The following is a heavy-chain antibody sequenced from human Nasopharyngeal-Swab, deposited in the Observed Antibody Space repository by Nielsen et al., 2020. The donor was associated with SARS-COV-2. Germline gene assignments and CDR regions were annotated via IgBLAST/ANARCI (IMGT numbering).Heavy chain of an antibody. V-gene: IGHV3-48*03. Sequence: LKISCAASGFTFSSYEMNWVRQAPGKGLEWVSYISSSGSTIYYADSVKGRFTISRDNAKNSLYLQMNSLRAEDTAVYYCARDQAYYYDSSGYAYFDYWGQGTLVTVSS. CDR1: GFTFSSYE. J-gene: IGHJ4*02. CDR2: ISSSGSTI. D-gene: IGHD3-22*01. CDR3: ARDQAYYYDSSGYAYFDY.